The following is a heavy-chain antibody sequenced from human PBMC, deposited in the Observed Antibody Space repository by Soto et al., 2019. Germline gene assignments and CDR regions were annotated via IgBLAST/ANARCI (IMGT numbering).Heavy chain of an antibody. Sequence: EVQLLESGGGLVQPGGSLTLSCAASGFTFSTYAMGWVRQAPGKGLEWVSTIQGRDDTTFYADSVRGRFTISRDNSKNTMSLQMNTLRGDDTAVYYCAKETDPRCCYGVDYWGQGALVTVS. J-gene: IGHJ4*02. CDR2: IQGRDDTT. CDR3: AKETDPRCCYGVDY. CDR1: GFTFSTYA. V-gene: IGHV3-23*01. D-gene: IGHD2-2*01.